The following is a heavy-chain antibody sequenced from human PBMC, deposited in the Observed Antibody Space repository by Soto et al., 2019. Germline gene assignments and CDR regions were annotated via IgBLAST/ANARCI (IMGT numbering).Heavy chain of an antibody. V-gene: IGHV3-74*01. D-gene: IGHD3-10*01. J-gene: IGHJ4*02. Sequence: AGGSLRLSCAASGFTFSGSLMHWVRQAPGKGLVWVSRINGDGSGTSYADFVKGRFTISRDDAKNTLFLQMNGLRAEDTAVYYCARGIFGSGAANDYWGQGTLVSVSS. CDR2: INGDGSGT. CDR1: GFTFSGSL. CDR3: ARGIFGSGAANDY.